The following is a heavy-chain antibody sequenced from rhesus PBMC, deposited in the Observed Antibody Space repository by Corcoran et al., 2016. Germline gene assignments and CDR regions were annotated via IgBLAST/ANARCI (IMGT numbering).Heavy chain of an antibody. V-gene: IGHV4-65*01. J-gene: IGHJ4*01. Sequence: QVQLQESGPGLVKPSETLSLTCAVSGGSVSRSNWWSWIRQPPGKGLEWIGYNSGSSGSTYYNPALRSRVTISTDPSKNQFSLQLSSVTAADTAVYYGARDQSTGWSIGYWGQGVLVTVSS. D-gene: IGHD6S26*01. CDR3: ARDQSTGWSIGY. CDR2: NSGSSGST. CDR1: GGSVSRSNW.